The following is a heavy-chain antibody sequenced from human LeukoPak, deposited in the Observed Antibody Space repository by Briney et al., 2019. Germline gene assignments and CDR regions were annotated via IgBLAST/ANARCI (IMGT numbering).Heavy chain of an antibody. V-gene: IGHV1-8*01. CDR3: ARRLGYCSDGSCYSLNY. J-gene: IGHJ4*02. Sequence: ASVKVSCKVSGYTLTELSMHWVRQAPGKGLEWMGWMNPNSGNTGYAQKFQGRVAMTRNSSISTAYMELSSLRSEDTAVYYCARRLGYCSDGSCYSLNYWGQGTLVTVSS. CDR1: GYTLTELS. CDR2: MNPNSGNT. D-gene: IGHD2-15*01.